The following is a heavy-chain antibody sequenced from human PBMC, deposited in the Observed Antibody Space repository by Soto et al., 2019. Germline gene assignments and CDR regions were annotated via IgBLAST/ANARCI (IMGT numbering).Heavy chain of an antibody. V-gene: IGHV3-23*01. CDR3: AKEAAITIFGVVIYNWFDP. D-gene: IGHD3-3*01. CDR1: GFTFSSYA. CDR2: ISGSGGST. J-gene: IGHJ5*02. Sequence: GGSLRLSCAASGFTFSSYAMSWVRQAPGKGLEWVSAISGSGGSTYYADSVKGRFTISRDNSKNTLYLQMNSLRAEDTAVYYCAKEAAITIFGVVIYNWFDPWGQGTLVTVSS.